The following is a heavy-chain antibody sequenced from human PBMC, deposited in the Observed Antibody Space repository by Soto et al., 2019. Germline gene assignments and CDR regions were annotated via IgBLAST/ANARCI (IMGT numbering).Heavy chain of an antibody. CDR1: GGSLSSYY. J-gene: IGHJ4*02. CDR2: IYYSGST. D-gene: IGHD3-22*01. Sequence: SETLSLTCTVSGGSLSSYYWGWIRQPPGKGLEWIGNIYYSGSTNYNPSLKSRVTISVDTSKNQFSLKLSSVTAADTAAYYCARAPYYYDSSGYPTSEFDYWGQGTLVTVSS. CDR3: ARAPYYYDSSGYPTSEFDY. V-gene: IGHV4-59*01.